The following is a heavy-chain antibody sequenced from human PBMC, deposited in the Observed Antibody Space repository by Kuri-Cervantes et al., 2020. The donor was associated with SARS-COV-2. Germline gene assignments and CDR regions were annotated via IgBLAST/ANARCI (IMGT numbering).Heavy chain of an antibody. Sequence: SETLSLTCTVSGASISSSTYYWGWIRQPPGKGLEWIGSIYYSGSTYYNPPLKSRVTISVDTSKNQFSLKLSSVTAADTAVYYCARQMMSSITIFGVVITRNWFDPWGQGTLVTVSS. D-gene: IGHD3-3*01. CDR3: ARQMMSSITIFGVVITRNWFDP. CDR1: GASISSSTYY. V-gene: IGHV4-39*01. J-gene: IGHJ5*02. CDR2: IYYSGST.